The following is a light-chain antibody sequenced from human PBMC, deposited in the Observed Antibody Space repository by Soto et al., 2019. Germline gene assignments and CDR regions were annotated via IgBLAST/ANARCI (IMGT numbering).Light chain of an antibody. Sequence: DIQMTQSPSTLSASVGDRVTITCRASQSISSWLAWYQQKPGKAPKLLIYKASSLESGVPSRFSGSGSGTEFTLTISSLQPDDFAVYHCQHYNNWPITFGQGTRLDIK. J-gene: IGKJ5*01. CDR1: QSISSW. V-gene: IGKV1-5*03. CDR2: KAS. CDR3: QHYNNWPIT.